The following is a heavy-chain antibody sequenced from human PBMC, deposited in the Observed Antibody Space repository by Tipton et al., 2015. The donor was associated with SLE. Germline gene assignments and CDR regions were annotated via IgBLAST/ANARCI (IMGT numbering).Heavy chain of an antibody. CDR1: GGSISSKNYY. CDR3: ARIAIAPAMGEYYFDS. Sequence: LSCTVSGGSISSKNYYWGWIRQPPGKGLEWIGSIHYSGSTYDNPSFKSRVTISVDTSKNQFSLKLSSVTAADTAVYYCARIAIAPAMGEYYFDSWGQGTLVTVSS. D-gene: IGHD2-2*01. CDR2: IHYSGST. J-gene: IGHJ4*02. V-gene: IGHV4-39*07.